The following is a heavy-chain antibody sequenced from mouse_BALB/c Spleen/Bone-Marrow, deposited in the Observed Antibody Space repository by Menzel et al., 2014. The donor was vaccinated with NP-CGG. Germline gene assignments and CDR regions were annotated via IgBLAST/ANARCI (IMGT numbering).Heavy chain of an antibody. CDR2: ITKGGDST. CDR3: ARQLAYAMDY. J-gene: IGHJ4*01. D-gene: IGHD4-1*01. V-gene: IGHV5-12*02. CDR1: GFTFSDYY. Sequence: EVQLVEPGGGLVQPGGSLKLSCATSGFTFSDYYMYWVRQTPEKRLEWVAYITKGGDSTYYPDIVKGRFTISRDNAKNTLYLQMSRLKSEDPAMYYSARQLAYAMDYWGQGTSVTGAS.